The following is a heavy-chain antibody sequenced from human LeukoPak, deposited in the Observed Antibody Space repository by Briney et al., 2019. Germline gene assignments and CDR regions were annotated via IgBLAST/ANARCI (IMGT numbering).Heavy chain of an antibody. V-gene: IGHV3-74*01. CDR2: VNSDGTST. CDR3: VRDNKDGYNAFDI. CDR1: GFTFSSYW. J-gene: IGHJ3*02. D-gene: IGHD5-24*01. Sequence: GGSLRLSCAASGFTFSSYWMHWVRQVPGKGLVWVSRVNSDGTSTTYADSVKGRFTISRDNAKNTLYLQMNSLRAEDTAVYYCVRDNKDGYNAFDIWGQGTMVTVSS.